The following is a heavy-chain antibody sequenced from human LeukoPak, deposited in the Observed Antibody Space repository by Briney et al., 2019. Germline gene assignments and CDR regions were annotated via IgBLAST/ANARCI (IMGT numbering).Heavy chain of an antibody. CDR1: GYTLTELS. J-gene: IGHJ4*02. V-gene: IGHV3-7*01. D-gene: IGHD3-10*01. CDR2: IKEDGREK. Sequence: ASVKVSCKVSGYTLTELSMHWVRQAPGKGLECVANIKEDGREKYYVDSVKGRFTISRDNAKNSLYLQMSSLRAEDTAVYYCARGGRPDYWGQGTLVTVSP. CDR3: ARGGRPDY.